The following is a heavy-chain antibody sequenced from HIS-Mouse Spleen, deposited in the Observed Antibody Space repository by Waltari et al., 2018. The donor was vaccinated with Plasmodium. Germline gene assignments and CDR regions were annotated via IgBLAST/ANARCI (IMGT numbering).Heavy chain of an antibody. Sequence: QVQLVQSGAEVKKPGASVKVSCKASGYTFTGYYMHWVRQAPGPGLEWMGWINPNSGGTNDAQKFQGRVTMTRDTSISTAYMELSRLRSDDTAVYYCARDLSEQLVLDYWGQGTLVTVSS. V-gene: IGHV1-2*02. J-gene: IGHJ4*02. D-gene: IGHD6-6*01. CDR3: ARDLSEQLVLDY. CDR1: GYTFTGYY. CDR2: INPNSGGT.